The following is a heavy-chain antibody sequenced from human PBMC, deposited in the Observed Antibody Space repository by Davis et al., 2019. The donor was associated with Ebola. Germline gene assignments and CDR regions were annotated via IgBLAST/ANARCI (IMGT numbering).Heavy chain of an antibody. CDR3: VRERVGTGNVDL. Sequence: ASVKVSCKASGYTFTTYYMHWVRQSPGQGLEWMGIINPSGGYASYADKFQGRITMTSDTSTTTVYMELSGLRSEDTAVYYCVRERVGTGNVDLWGQGTLVSVPS. CDR2: INPSGGYA. D-gene: IGHD1-26*01. J-gene: IGHJ4*02. V-gene: IGHV1-46*01. CDR1: GYTFTTYY.